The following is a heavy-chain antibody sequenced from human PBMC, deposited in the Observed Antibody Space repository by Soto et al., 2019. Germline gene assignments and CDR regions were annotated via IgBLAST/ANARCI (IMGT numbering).Heavy chain of an antibody. V-gene: IGHV1-18*01. CDR3: ARTVFSRAAAGTGWFDP. Sequence: QVQLVQSGAEVKKPGASVKVSCKASGYTFTSYGISWVRQAPGQGLEWMGWISAYNGNTNYAQKLQGRVTMTTDTSTSTADMALRRLRSDDTAVYYCARTVFSRAAAGTGWFDPCGQGTLVTVSS. J-gene: IGHJ5*02. CDR2: ISAYNGNT. D-gene: IGHD6-13*01. CDR1: GYTFTSYG.